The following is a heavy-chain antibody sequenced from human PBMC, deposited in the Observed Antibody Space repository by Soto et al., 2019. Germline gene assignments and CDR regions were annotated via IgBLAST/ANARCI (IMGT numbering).Heavy chain of an antibody. CDR3: ARLGFNYDFLSGYYNVHHYYGIDV. CDR2: IYPGDSDT. D-gene: IGHD3-3*01. V-gene: IGHV5-51*01. CDR1: GYKVSTWHNFTSYW. Sequence: PGESLKISCMGSGYKVSTWHNFTSYWIAWVRQMPGEGLEWMGIIYPGDSDTRYSPSFRGQVTISADKSINSVYLQWSSLKASDTATYYCARLGFNYDFLSGYYNVHHYYGIDVRGQGTTVTVSS. J-gene: IGHJ6*02.